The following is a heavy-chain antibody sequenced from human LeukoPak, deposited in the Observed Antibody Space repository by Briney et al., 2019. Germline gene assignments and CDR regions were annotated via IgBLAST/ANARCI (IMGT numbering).Heavy chain of an antibody. CDR2: IYSSGST. CDR3: ARHLSDSRSYQVLWY. D-gene: IGHD3-10*01. J-gene: IGHJ4*02. CDR1: GGSISGYY. Sequence: SETLSLTCTVSGGSISGYYWSWIRQPAGKGLEWIGHIYSSGSTNYNPSLRSRVTMSVGKPKNQFSLKLSSVTAADTAVYYCARHLSDSRSYQVLWYWGQGTLVTVSS. V-gene: IGHV4-4*07.